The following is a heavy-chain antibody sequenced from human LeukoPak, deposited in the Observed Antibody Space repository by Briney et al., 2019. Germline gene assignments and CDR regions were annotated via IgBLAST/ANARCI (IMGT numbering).Heavy chain of an antibody. CDR3: ARAWEAGFDY. J-gene: IGHJ4*02. V-gene: IGHV3-48*03. D-gene: IGHD1-26*01. CDR2: ISSSGSTI. CDR1: GFTFSSYE. Sequence: GGSLRLSCAASGFTFSSYEMKWVRQARGKGLEWDSYISSSGSTIYYADSVKGRFTISRDNAKNSLYLQMNSLRAEDTAVYYCARAWEAGFDYWGQGTLVTVSS.